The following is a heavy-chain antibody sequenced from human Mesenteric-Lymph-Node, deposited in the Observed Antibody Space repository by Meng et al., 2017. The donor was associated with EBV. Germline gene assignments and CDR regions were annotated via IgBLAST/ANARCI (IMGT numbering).Heavy chain of an antibody. CDR3: ASRGDGIYSNYDWFDR. V-gene: IGHV4-34*01. CDR2: INHSGVA. CDR1: GWSFSGYL. Sequence: VHLQDWGATMVQPSGTLVLTLGFSGWSFSGYLWSWFRQPPGKGLAWIGEINHSGVASYNPSLRSRVTISLDTSKNQFSLKLNSVTAADTAVYYCASRGDGIYSNYDWFDRWGQGTLVTVSS. J-gene: IGHJ5*02. D-gene: IGHD4-11*01.